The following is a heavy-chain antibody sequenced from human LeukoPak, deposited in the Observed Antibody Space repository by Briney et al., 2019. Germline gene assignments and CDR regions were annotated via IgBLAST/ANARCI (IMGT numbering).Heavy chain of an antibody. Sequence: GGSLRLSCAASGFTFSNYWMSWVRQAPGKGLVWVSHINSDGSITSYADSVKGRFTISRDNAKNTLYLQMNSLRAEDTAVYYCARDAVDTANAVWGQGTTVTVSS. V-gene: IGHV3-74*01. D-gene: IGHD5-18*01. CDR2: INSDGSIT. J-gene: IGHJ6*02. CDR1: GFTFSNYW. CDR3: ARDAVDTANAV.